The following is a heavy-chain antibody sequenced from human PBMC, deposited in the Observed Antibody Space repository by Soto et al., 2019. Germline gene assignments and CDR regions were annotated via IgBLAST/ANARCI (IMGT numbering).Heavy chain of an antibody. Sequence: QLQLQESGSGLVKPSQTLSLTCAVSGGSISSGGYSWSWIRQPPGKGLEWIGYIFHSGSTYYNPSLKSRVTITVDRSKNQFSLKLSSVTAADTAVYYCARGGYSSNYYYYSGMDVWGQGTTVTVSS. V-gene: IGHV4-30-2*01. CDR1: GGSISSGGYS. CDR2: IFHSGST. D-gene: IGHD5-18*01. J-gene: IGHJ6*02. CDR3: ARGGYSSNYYYYSGMDV.